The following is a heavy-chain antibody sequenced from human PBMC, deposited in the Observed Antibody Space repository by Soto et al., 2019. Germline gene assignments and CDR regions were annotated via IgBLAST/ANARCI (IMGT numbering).Heavy chain of an antibody. CDR2: ISSSSSTI. D-gene: IGHD2-15*01. J-gene: IGHJ6*02. Sequence: EVQLVESGGGLVQPGGSLRLSCAASGFTFSNYSMNWVRQAPGKGLEWVSYISSSSSTIYYADSVKGRFTISRDNAKNSLYQQMNSLRDEDTAVYYCARESVVVAAKAYYGMDVWGQGTTVTVSS. V-gene: IGHV3-48*02. CDR3: ARESVVVAAKAYYGMDV. CDR1: GFTFSNYS.